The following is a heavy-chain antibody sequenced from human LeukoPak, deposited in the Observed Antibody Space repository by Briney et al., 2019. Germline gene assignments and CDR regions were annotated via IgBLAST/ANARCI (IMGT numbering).Heavy chain of an antibody. J-gene: IGHJ4*02. Sequence: SETLSLTCAVSLASLTGGSITGYGWRGIREAPGKGLEGIGNIYNSANTKYNPSLTRGAIISIDTSKNQFSLNLTSVTSGDTAVYYCTARGYFAWSFDDFWGQGTLVTVSS. CDR1: LASLTGGSITGYG. V-gene: IGHV4-61*08. CDR3: TARGYFAWSFDDF. D-gene: IGHD3-9*01. CDR2: IYNSANT.